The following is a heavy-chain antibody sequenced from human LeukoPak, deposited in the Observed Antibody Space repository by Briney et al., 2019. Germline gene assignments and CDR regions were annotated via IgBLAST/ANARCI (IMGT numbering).Heavy chain of an antibody. D-gene: IGHD3-22*01. J-gene: IGHJ4*02. CDR3: ARIPRRDYYDSSGYYYSL. Sequence: SGGSLRLSCAASGFTFSSYSMNWVRQAPGKGLEWVSSISSSSSYIYYADSVKGRFTISRDNAKNSLYLQMNSLRAEDTAVYYCARIPRRDYYDSSGYYYSLWGQGTLVTVSS. CDR1: GFTFSSYS. CDR2: ISSSSSYI. V-gene: IGHV3-21*01.